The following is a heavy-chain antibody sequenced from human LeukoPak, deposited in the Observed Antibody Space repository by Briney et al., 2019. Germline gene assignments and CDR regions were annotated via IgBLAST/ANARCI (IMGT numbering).Heavy chain of an antibody. V-gene: IGHV1-2*06. CDR3: AKDEYGDYGNDY. D-gene: IGHD4-17*01. J-gene: IGHJ4*02. CDR2: INPNSGGT. CDR1: GYTFIGYY. Sequence: ASLKVSCKASGYTFIGYYIHWVRQAPGQGLEWMGRINPNSGGTNYAQRFQGRVTMTRDTSISTAYMELSRLRSDDTAVYYCAKDEYGDYGNDYWGQGTLVTVSS.